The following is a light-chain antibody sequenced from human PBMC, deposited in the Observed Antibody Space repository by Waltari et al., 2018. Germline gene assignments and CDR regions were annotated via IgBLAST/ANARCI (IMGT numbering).Light chain of an antibody. Sequence: EILLTQSPAFLSLSPGARVTLSCRASESVDTNYLAWYQQKPGQAPRLLIYDTFNRAAGVPNRFSGSGSGTDFTLTITRLEPGDSAVHFCQQYHTPLTFGGGTTVEIK. CDR2: DTF. V-gene: IGKV3D-20*02. CDR1: ESVDTNY. CDR3: QQYHTPLT. J-gene: IGKJ4*01.